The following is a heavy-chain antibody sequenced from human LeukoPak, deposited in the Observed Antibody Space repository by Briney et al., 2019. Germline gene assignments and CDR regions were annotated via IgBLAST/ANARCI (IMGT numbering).Heavy chain of an antibody. D-gene: IGHD3-10*01. CDR3: ARDEGRGSGSYFPNYFDY. Sequence: SVKVSCKASGFTFINSAVQWVRQARGRRLGWMGWIVVDSGDTNYAQKFQERVTITRDMPTNTAYMDLRTLRSDDTAVYYCARDEGRGSGSYFPNYFDYWGQGTLVTVSS. CDR1: GFTFINSA. CDR2: IVVDSGDT. V-gene: IGHV1-58*01. J-gene: IGHJ4*02.